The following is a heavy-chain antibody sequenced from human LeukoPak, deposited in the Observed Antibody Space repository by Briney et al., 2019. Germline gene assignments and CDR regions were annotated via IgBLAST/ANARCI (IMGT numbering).Heavy chain of an antibody. J-gene: IGHJ4*02. CDR3: VRRAYGSGSYPADY. D-gene: IGHD3-10*01. CDR2: IYYSGST. V-gene: IGHV4-39*01. CDR1: GGSISSDSYY. Sequence: PSESLSLTCTASGGSISSDSYYWGWIRQPPGQGLEWIGSIYYSGSTYYNPSLKSRVTISVDTSKNQFSLKLTSVTAADTSMYYCVRRAYGSGSYPADYGGQGTLVTVSS.